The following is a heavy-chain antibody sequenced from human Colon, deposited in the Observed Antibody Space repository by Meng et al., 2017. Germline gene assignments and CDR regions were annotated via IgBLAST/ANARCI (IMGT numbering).Heavy chain of an antibody. CDR1: GYTFTNFG. CDR3: ARDRKSMIRGASDL. J-gene: IGHJ4*02. V-gene: IGHV1-18*01. CDR2: IGPHNGDT. D-gene: IGHD3-10*01. Sequence: VQRVQSGADVKKPGASAKVSCKASGYTFTNFGINWVRQAPGQGLEWMGWIGPHNGDTNYAQSLQGRVILTTDTSANTVYMELRSLRLDDTAVYYCARDRKSMIRGASDLWGQGTLVTVSS.